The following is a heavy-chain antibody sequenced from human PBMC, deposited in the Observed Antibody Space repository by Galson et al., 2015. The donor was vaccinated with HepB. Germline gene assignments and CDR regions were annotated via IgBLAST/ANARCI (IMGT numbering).Heavy chain of an antibody. V-gene: IGHV3-23*01. Sequence: SLRLSCAASGNTFSSHGMHWVRQAPGKGLQWVSTISSSGGTTYYADSVEGRFTISRDNSKNTAYLQMNSLRADDTAVYYCAKAASRGDYYYYYMDVWGIGTTVTVSS. J-gene: IGHJ6*03. CDR1: GNTFSSHG. CDR3: AKAASRGDYYYYYMDV. CDR2: ISSSGGTT.